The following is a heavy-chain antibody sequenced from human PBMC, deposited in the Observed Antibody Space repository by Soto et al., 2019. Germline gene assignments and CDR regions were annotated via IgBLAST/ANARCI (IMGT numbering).Heavy chain of an antibody. V-gene: IGHV1-18*01. CDR2: SSAYNGNT. J-gene: IGHJ4*02. D-gene: IGHD3-3*01. Sequence: QVQLVQSGAEVKKPGASVKVSCKASGYTFTSYGISWVRQAPGQGPEWMGWSSAYNGNTNYAQKLQGRVTMTTDTSTSTAYMELRSLRSDDTAVYYCARVPLDYDFWSGYYRLRLQRPYFDSWGQGTLVTVSS. CDR3: ARVPLDYDFWSGYYRLRLQRPYFDS. CDR1: GYTFTSYG.